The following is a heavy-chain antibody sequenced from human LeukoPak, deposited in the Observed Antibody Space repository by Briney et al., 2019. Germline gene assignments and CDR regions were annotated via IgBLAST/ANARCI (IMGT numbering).Heavy chain of an antibody. CDR3: ARDKSGYDHRGTYYYYGMDV. V-gene: IGHV3-21*01. Sequence: GGSLRLSCAASGFTFSSYSMNWVRQAPGKGLEWVSSISSSSSYIYYADSVKGRFTISRDSAKNSLYLQMNSLRAEDTAVYYCARDKSGYDHRGTYYYYGMDVWGQGTTVTVSS. CDR1: GFTFSSYS. D-gene: IGHD5-12*01. J-gene: IGHJ6*02. CDR2: ISSSSSYI.